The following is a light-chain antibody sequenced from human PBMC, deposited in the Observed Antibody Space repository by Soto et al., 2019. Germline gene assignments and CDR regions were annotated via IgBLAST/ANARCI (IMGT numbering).Light chain of an antibody. CDR1: SSDVGGYNY. J-gene: IGLJ2*01. CDR3: SSFEASNNLL. V-gene: IGLV2-8*01. CDR2: EVS. Sequence: QSALTQPPSASGSPGQSVTISCTGTSSDVGGYNYVSWYQQHPGKAPKLMIYEVSKRPSGVPDRFSGSKSGNTASLTVSGLQVEDEADFYCSSFEASNNLLFGGGTKVTVL.